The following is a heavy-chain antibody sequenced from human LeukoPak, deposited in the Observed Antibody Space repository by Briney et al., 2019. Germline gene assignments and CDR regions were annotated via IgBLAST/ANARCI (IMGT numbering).Heavy chain of an antibody. Sequence: PSETLSLTCTVSGGSISHYYWSWIRQSPGKGLEWIGYIYYSGTTNYNPSLKSRVTISVDTSRNQFSLQLRSVTAADTAVYYCAREDPQTTVPEGMDVWGQGATVIVSS. D-gene: IGHD4-17*01. CDR2: IYYSGTT. J-gene: IGHJ6*02. CDR1: GGSISHYY. CDR3: AREDPQTTVPEGMDV. V-gene: IGHV4-59*01.